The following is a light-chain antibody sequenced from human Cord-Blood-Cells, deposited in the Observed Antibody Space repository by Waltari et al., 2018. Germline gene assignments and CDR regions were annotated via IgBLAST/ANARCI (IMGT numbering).Light chain of an antibody. V-gene: IGKV1-39*01. J-gene: IGKJ2*01. CDR3: QQSYSTPYT. CDR2: AAS. Sequence: DIQMTQSPSSLSASVVDRVTITCRASQSIRSYLNWYQQKPGKAPKLLIYAASSLQSGVPSRFSGSGSGTDFTLTISSLQPEDCATYYCQQSYSTPYTFGQGTKLEIK. CDR1: QSIRSY.